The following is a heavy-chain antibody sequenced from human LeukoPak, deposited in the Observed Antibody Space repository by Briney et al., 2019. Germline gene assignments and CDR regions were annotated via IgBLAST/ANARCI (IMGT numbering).Heavy chain of an antibody. Sequence: ASVKVSCKASGYTFTGYYMHWVRQAPGQGLEWMGWINPNSGGTNYAQKFQGRVTMTRDPYISTAYMELSRLRSDDTAVYYCARSGGKNSSGYQASDYWGQGTLVTVSS. CDR2: INPNSGGT. CDR1: GYTFTGYY. CDR3: ARSGGKNSSGYQASDY. V-gene: IGHV1-2*02. J-gene: IGHJ4*02. D-gene: IGHD3-22*01.